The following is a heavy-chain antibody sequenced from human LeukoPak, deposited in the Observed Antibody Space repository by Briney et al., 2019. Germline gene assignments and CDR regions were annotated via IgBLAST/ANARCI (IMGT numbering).Heavy chain of an antibody. V-gene: IGHV1-46*01. CDR3: ARAGKSVGSRRDSGYNDAFDI. CDR2: INPSGGST. CDR1: GYTFTSYY. J-gene: IGHJ3*02. Sequence: ASVKASCKASGYTFTSYYMHWVRQAPGQGLEWMGIINPSGGSTSYAQKFQGRVTMTRDMSTSTVYMELSSLRSEDTAVYYCARAGKSVGSRRDSGYNDAFDIWGQGTMVTVSS. D-gene: IGHD3-22*01.